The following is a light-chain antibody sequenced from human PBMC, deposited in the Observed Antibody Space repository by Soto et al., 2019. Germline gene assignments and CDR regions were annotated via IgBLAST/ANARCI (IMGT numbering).Light chain of an antibody. CDR3: SSYTSSSTLRYV. CDR2: EVS. J-gene: IGLJ1*01. V-gene: IGLV2-14*01. CDR1: SSDVGGYNY. Sequence: QSVLTQPASVSGSPGQSITISCTGTSSDVGGYNYVSWYQQHPGKAPKLMIYEVSNRPSGVSNRFSGSKSGNTASLTISGLQAEDEADYYFSSYTSSSTLRYVFGTGTKLTVL.